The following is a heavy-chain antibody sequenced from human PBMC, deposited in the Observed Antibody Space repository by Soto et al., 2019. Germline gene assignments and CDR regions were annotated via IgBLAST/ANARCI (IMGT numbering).Heavy chain of an antibody. Sequence: EVQLVESGGGLVQPGESLRLSCAASGFTFSRDWMHWVRQAPGKGLVWVSRVNSDGSTINYADSVKGRFTISRDNAKNTLYLQMNSLRVDDTAKYYCVRWPEYWGQGTLVTVSS. D-gene: IGHD2-15*01. CDR3: VRWPEY. CDR2: VNSDGSTI. V-gene: IGHV3-74*01. J-gene: IGHJ4*01. CDR1: GFTFSRDW.